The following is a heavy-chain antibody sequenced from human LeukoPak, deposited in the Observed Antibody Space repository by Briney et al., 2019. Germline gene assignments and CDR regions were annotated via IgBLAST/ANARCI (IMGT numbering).Heavy chain of an antibody. V-gene: IGHV4-39*07. D-gene: IGHD3-10*01. CDR3: ARDAAYYYGSGSYRNGIDY. J-gene: IGHJ4*02. CDR1: GGSISSSSYY. Sequence: SETLSLTCTVSGGSISSSSYYWGWIRQPPGKGLEWIGSIYYSGSTYYNPSLKSRVTISVDTSKNQFSLKLSSVTAADTAVYYCARDAAYYYGSGSYRNGIDYWGQGALVIVSS. CDR2: IYYSGST.